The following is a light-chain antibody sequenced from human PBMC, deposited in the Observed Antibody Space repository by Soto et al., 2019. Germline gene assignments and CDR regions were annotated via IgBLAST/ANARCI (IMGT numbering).Light chain of an antibody. CDR3: QQSSDWPLT. J-gene: IGKJ4*01. CDR1: QSVGTY. CDR2: DAS. V-gene: IGKV3-11*01. Sequence: EIVLTQSPATLSLSPGERATLSCRASQSVGTYLAWYQQKLGQAPRLLIYDASNRATGIPARFSGSGSGTDFTLTIINLEPEECAVYYCQQSSDWPLTFGGGTQVEIK.